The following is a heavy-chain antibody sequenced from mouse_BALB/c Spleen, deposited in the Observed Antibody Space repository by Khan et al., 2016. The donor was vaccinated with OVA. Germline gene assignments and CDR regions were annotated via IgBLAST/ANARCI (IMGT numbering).Heavy chain of an antibody. CDR3: ARDYGSLYWYFDV. Sequence: EVQLQESGPGLVKPSQTVSLTCTVTGISITSGNYRWSWIRQFPGNKLEWIGKIYYSGTVPYNPSLTSRTTITTDTSKNQFFLEMNSLTAEDTATYYCARDYGSLYWYFDVWGAGTTVTVSS. CDR1: GISITSGNYR. V-gene: IGHV3-5*02. CDR2: IYYSGTV. D-gene: IGHD1-1*01. J-gene: IGHJ1*01.